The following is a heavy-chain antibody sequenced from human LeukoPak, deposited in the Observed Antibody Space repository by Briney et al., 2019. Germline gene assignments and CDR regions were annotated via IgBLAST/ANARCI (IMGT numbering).Heavy chain of an antibody. CDR1: GGSISSYY. V-gene: IGHV4-59*01. CDR2: IYYSGST. J-gene: IGHJ4*02. Sequence: SETLSLTCTVSGGSISSYYWSWIRQPPGKGLEWIGYIYYSGSTNYNPSLKSRVTISADTSKNQFSLKLSSVTAADTAVYYCARVRMVRGVKPYYFDYWGQGTLGTVSS. D-gene: IGHD3-10*01. CDR3: ARVRMVRGVKPYYFDY.